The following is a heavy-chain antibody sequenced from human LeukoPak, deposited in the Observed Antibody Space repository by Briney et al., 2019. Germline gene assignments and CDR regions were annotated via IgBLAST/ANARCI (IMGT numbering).Heavy chain of an antibody. CDR3: ARETPYYDSSGYDN. V-gene: IGHV3-53*01. J-gene: IGHJ4*02. CDR1: GFTVSSNY. CDR2: IYSGGST. D-gene: IGHD3-22*01. Sequence: GGSLRLSCAASGFTVSSNYKNWVRQAPGKGLEWVSVIYSGGSTYYADSVKGRFTISRDNSKNTLYLQMNSLRAEGTAVYYCARETPYYDSSGYDNWGQGTLVTVSS.